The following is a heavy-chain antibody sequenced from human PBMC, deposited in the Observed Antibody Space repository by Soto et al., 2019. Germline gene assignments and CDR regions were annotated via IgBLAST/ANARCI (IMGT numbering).Heavy chain of an antibody. D-gene: IGHD4-17*01. CDR1: GGSINNNY. V-gene: IGHV4-59*01. Sequence: PSETLSLTCTVSGGSINNNYWTWIRQPPGKGLEWIGYMYYSGTTNYNPSLKSRVTMSVDTSKNQFSLKLTSVTAADTAVYYCARGSTTEKVDSWGQGTLVTVSS. J-gene: IGHJ4*02. CDR2: MYYSGTT. CDR3: ARGSTTEKVDS.